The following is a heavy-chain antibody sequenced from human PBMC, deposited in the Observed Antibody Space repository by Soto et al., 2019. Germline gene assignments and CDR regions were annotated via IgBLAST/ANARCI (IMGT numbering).Heavy chain of an antibody. J-gene: IGHJ6*02. CDR3: ARVREVTTEGLRTYYYYGMDV. V-gene: IGHV1-69*13. Sequence: SVKVSCKASGGTFSSYAISWVRQAPGQGXEWMGGIIPIFGTANYAQKFQGRVTITADESTSTAYMEVSSLRSEDTAVYYCARVREVTTEGLRTYYYYGMDVWGQGTTVTVSS. CDR2: IIPIFGTA. CDR1: GGTFSSYA. D-gene: IGHD4-4*01.